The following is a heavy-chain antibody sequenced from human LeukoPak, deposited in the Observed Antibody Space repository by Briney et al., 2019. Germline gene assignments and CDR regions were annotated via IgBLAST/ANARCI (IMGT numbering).Heavy chain of an antibody. V-gene: IGHV1-69*06. D-gene: IGHD3-16*01. J-gene: IGHJ3*01. Sequence: SVKVSCTASGGTFNSYAISWVRQAPGQGLEWMGGIIPIFDTANYAQRFQGRLTITADKSTSTAYMELSSLRSEDTAVYYCARADNWEGAKGDWGQGTMVTVSS. CDR1: GGTFNSYA. CDR3: ARADNWEGAKGD. CDR2: IIPIFDTA.